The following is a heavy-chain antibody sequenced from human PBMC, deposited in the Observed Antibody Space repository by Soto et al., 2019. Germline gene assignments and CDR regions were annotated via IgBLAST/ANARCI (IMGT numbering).Heavy chain of an antibody. V-gene: IGHV3-23*01. J-gene: IGHJ1*01. Sequence: PGGSLRLSCAASGFTFSSYAMSWVRQAPGKGLEWVSAISGSGGSTYYADSVKGRFTISRDNSKNTLYLQMNSLRAEDTSVYYCAKDLSGSYYGRNFQHWGQGTLVTVSS. CDR2: ISGSGGST. D-gene: IGHD1-26*01. CDR1: GFTFSSYA. CDR3: AKDLSGSYYGRNFQH.